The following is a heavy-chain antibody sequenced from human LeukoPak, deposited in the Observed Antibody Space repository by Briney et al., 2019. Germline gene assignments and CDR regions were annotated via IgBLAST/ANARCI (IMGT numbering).Heavy chain of an antibody. D-gene: IGHD3-10*01. V-gene: IGHV4-39*01. CDR3: ARAITMVRGVTSFDY. Sequence: SETLSLTCTVSGGSISSSSYYWGWIRQPPGKGLEWIGSIYYSGSTYYNPSLKSRVTISVDTSKNQFSLKLSSVTAADTAVYYCARAITMVRGVTSFDYWGQGTLVTVSS. CDR2: IYYSGST. J-gene: IGHJ4*02. CDR1: GGSISSSSYY.